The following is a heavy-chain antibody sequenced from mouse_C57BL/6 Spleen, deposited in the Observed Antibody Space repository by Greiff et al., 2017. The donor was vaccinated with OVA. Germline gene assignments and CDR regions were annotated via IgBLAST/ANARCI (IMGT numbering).Heavy chain of an antibody. V-gene: IGHV1-72*01. CDR1: GYTFTSYW. D-gene: IGHD2-4*01. CDR2: IDPNSGGT. J-gene: IGHJ4*01. Sequence: QVQLQQPGAELVKPGASVKLSCKASGYTFTSYWMHWVKQRPGRGLEWIGRIDPNSGGTKYNEKFKSKATLTVDKPSSAAYMQLSSLTSEDSAVYYCARAGYDYDESAYYYAMDYWGQGTSVTVSS. CDR3: ARAGYDYDESAYYYAMDY.